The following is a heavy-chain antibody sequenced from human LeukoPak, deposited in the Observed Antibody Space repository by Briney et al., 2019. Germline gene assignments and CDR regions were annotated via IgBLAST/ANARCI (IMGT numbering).Heavy chain of an antibody. CDR3: ARHGDGSGSYSPYYYYGMDV. Sequence: GASLQISCKGSGYSFTSYWISWGRQMPGKGLEGRGRIDPSDSYTNYSPSFQGHVTISADKSISTAYLQWSSLKASDTAMYYCARHGDGSGSYSPYYYYGMDVWGKGTTVTVSS. V-gene: IGHV5-10-1*01. CDR1: GYSFTSYW. CDR2: IDPSDSYT. D-gene: IGHD3-10*01. J-gene: IGHJ6*04.